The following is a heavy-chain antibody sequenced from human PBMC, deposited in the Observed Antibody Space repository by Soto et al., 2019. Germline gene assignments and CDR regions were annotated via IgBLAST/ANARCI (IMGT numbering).Heavy chain of an antibody. CDR2: IYYSGST. CDR1: GGSISSSSYY. CDR3: ARHESGSIAARLDY. D-gene: IGHD6-6*01. V-gene: IGHV4-39*01. Sequence: SETLSLTCTVSGGSISSSSYYWGWIRQPPGKGLEWIGSIYYSGSTYYNPSLKSRVTISVDTSKNQFSLKLSSVTAADTAVYYCARHESGSIAARLDYWGQGTLVTVSS. J-gene: IGHJ4*02.